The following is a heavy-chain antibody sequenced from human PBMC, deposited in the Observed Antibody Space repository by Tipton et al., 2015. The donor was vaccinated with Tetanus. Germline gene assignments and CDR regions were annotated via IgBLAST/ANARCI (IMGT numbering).Heavy chain of an antibody. Sequence: QLVQSGGEVKNPGASVKVSCEASGYTLTDYFLHWLRQAPGQGLEWVGWINPNGGGTRYARNLQGRVTLTRDTSIATAYMELTSLRPDDTAVYLCARLGGIQRYFDAWGRGTLVTVAP. CDR3: ARLGGIQRYFDA. CDR1: GYTLTDYF. J-gene: IGHJ2*01. CDR2: INPNGGGT. D-gene: IGHD3-16*01. V-gene: IGHV1-2*02.